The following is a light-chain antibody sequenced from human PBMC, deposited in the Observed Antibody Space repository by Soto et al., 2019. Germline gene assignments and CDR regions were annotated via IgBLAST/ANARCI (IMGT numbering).Light chain of an antibody. CDR1: QSVSSN. CDR2: DAS. CDR3: QQYNDWPAVT. V-gene: IGKV3-15*01. Sequence: EIVMTQSPATLSVSPGERATLSCRASQSVSSNLAWYQQKPGQAPRLLIYDASTRSTGIPGRVSGSGSGTEFTLTISSLQSEDFAVYYCQQYNDWPAVTFGLGTRLEIK. J-gene: IGKJ5*01.